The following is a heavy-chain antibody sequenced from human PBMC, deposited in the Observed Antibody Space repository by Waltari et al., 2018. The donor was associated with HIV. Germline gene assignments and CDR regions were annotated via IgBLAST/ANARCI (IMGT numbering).Heavy chain of an antibody. CDR1: GGFISGYY. Sequence: QVQLQESGPGLVKPSETLSLSCTVSGGFISGYYWTWIRQPPGKGLEGIGYIYDSGSTNYNPPRESRVTISLDTSKNQFSLKLSSVTAADTAVYFCARGGVVAPPSYYYGMDVWGPGTTVIVSS. V-gene: IGHV4-59*01. J-gene: IGHJ6*02. CDR3: ARGGVVAPPSYYYGMDV. D-gene: IGHD2-15*01. CDR2: IYDSGST.